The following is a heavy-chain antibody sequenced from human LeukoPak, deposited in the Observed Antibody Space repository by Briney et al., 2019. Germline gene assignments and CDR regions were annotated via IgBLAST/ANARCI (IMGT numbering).Heavy chain of an antibody. J-gene: IGHJ4*02. V-gene: IGHV4-4*07. Sequence: SETPSLTCTVSGGSISYYYWSWIRQPAGKGLEWIGRIYSSGTPKYNPSLKSRVTMSIDTSKNQFSLMVNSVTAADTAVYYCARDKDGFHVDYWGQGILVTVSS. CDR1: GGSISYYY. D-gene: IGHD5-24*01. CDR2: IYSSGTP. CDR3: ARDKDGFHVDY.